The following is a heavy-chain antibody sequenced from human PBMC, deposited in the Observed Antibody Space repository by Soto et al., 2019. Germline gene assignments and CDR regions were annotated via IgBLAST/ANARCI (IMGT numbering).Heavy chain of an antibody. V-gene: IGHV3-74*01. D-gene: IGHD2-15*01. CDR1: GFTFSSYW. CDR2: INSDGSST. CDR3: VRTSLVVAAATREDY. J-gene: IGHJ4*02. Sequence: EVQLVESGGGLVQPGGSLRLSCAASGFTFSSYWMHWVRQAPGKGLVWVSRINSDGSSTSYADSVKGRFTISRENAKNTLYPQMNSLRAEDTAVYYCVRTSLVVAAATREDYWGQGTLVTVSS.